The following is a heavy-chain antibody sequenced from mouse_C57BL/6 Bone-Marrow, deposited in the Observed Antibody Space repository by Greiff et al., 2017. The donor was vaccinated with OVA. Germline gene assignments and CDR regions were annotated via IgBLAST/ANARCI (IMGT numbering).Heavy chain of an antibody. Sequence: VQLQQPGAELVKPGASVKMSCKASGYTFTSYWITWVKQRPGQGLEWIGDIYPGSGSTNYNEKFKSRATLTVDTSSSTAYMQLSSLTSEDSAVYYCGRYDDGYALAYWGQGTLVTVSA. CDR3: GRYDDGYALAY. CDR2: IYPGSGST. D-gene: IGHD2-3*01. CDR1: GYTFTSYW. V-gene: IGHV1-55*01. J-gene: IGHJ3*01.